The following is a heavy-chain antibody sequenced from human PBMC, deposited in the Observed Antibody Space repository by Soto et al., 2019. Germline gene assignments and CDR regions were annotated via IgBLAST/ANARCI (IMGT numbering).Heavy chain of an antibody. CDR1: GFSLSTSGMC. CDR2: INWVDDK. D-gene: IGHD1-7*01. J-gene: IGHJ6*02. CDR3: ARINSPDNRNYCGYYYYGMDV. Sequence: SGPTLVNPTQTLTLTCTFSGFSLSTSGMCVSWIRQPPGKALEWLALINWVDDKYYSTSLXTRLTISKDTSKTQVVLTMTNMHPVDTATYYCARINSPDNRNYCGYYYYGMDVWGQGTTVTVAS. V-gene: IGHV2-70*01.